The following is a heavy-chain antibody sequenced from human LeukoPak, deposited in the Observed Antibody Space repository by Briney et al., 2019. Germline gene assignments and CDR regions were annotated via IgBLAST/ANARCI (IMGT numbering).Heavy chain of an antibody. CDR2: FDPEDGET. D-gene: IGHD1-7*01. V-gene: IGHV1-24*01. J-gene: IGHJ4*02. Sequence: ASVSVSSTVSGYTLTELSMHWVRQAPGKGREWMGGFDPEDGETIYAQKFQGRVTMTEDTSTDTAYMELSSLRSEDTAVYYCATLIGTTWYFDYWGQGTLVTVSS. CDR3: ATLIGTTWYFDY. CDR1: GYTLTELS.